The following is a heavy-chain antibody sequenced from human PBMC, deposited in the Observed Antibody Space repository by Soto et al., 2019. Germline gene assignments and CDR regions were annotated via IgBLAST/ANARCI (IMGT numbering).Heavy chain of an antibody. V-gene: IGHV1-18*01. Sequence: QVHLVQSGVEVKTPGASVKVSCQASGYTFFTYDISWVRQAPGQGLEWMGWISTYSGDTKYAQKFQGRVTMTTDTSTTTAYLELRSLRSYDTAVYYCARNHGPTTSEKWFDPWGQGTLVTVSS. CDR3: ARNHGPTTSEKWFDP. CDR2: ISTYSGDT. D-gene: IGHD5-12*01. J-gene: IGHJ5*02. CDR1: GYTFFTYD.